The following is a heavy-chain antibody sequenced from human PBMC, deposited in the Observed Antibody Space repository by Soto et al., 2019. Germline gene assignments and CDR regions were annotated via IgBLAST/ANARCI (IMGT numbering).Heavy chain of an antibody. V-gene: IGHV1-69*13. CDR1: GGTFRNFP. J-gene: IGHJ6*02. Sequence: ASVKVSCKASGGTFRNFPISWVRQAPGQGLEWMGGLIPLFGTPKYAQKFQGRVTIIADESTSTAYMELSSLRSEDTAVYYCAVPQASEGPLYYYYYYGMDVWGQGTTVTVSS. D-gene: IGHD2-21*01. CDR3: AVPQASEGPLYYYYYYGMDV. CDR2: LIPLFGTP.